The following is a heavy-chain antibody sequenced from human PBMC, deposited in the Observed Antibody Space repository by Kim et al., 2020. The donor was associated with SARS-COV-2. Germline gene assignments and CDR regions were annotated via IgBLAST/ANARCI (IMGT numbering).Heavy chain of an antibody. CDR3: ARELGTCSGGSCYPDY. Sequence: DSGKGRFTIYRDNAKNSMYLQMNSLRAEDTAVYYCARELGTCSGGSCYPDYWGQGTLVTVSS. D-gene: IGHD2-15*01. J-gene: IGHJ4*02. V-gene: IGHV3-11*04.